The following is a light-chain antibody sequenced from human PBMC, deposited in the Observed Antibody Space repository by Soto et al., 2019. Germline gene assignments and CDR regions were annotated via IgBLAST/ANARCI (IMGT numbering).Light chain of an antibody. Sequence: DIQMTQSPSSLSASVGDRVTITCRASQSVRKFLNWYQQKPGKAPKLLIYAASSLQSGVPSRFSGSGSGTDFTLTISSLQPEDFATYYCQQSYSTPITFGQGTRLENK. J-gene: IGKJ5*01. V-gene: IGKV1-39*01. CDR2: AAS. CDR1: QSVRKF. CDR3: QQSYSTPIT.